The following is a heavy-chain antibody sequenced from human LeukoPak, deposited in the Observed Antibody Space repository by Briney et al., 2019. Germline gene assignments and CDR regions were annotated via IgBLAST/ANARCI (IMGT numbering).Heavy chain of an antibody. CDR2: INPNSGGT. CDR1: GYTFSGHY. V-gene: IGHV1-2*02. Sequence: ASVKVSCKASGYTFSGHYMHWVRQAPGQGLEWMGWINPNSGGTNYARKFQGRVTMTRDTSISTAYMELSRLRSDDTAVYYCARQCYGSGSYGWFDPWGQGTLVTVSS. J-gene: IGHJ5*02. D-gene: IGHD3-10*01. CDR3: ARQCYGSGSYGWFDP.